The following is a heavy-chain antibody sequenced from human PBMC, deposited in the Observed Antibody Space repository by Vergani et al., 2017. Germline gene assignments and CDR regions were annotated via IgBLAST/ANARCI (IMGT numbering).Heavy chain of an antibody. V-gene: IGHV5-10-1*03. CDR1: GYSFTSYW. CDR3: ASFAGDYYYFDY. D-gene: IGHD4-17*01. CDR2: IDPSDSYT. J-gene: IGHJ4*02. Sequence: EVQLVQSGAEVKKPGESLRISCKGSGYSFTSYWISWVRQMPGKGLEWMGRIDPSDSYTNYSPSFQGHVTISADKSISTAYLQWSSLKASDTAMYYCASFAGDYYYFDYWGQGTLVTVSS.